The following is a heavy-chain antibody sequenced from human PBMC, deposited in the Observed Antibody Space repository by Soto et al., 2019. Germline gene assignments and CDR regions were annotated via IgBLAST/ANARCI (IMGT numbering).Heavy chain of an antibody. V-gene: IGHV1-18*01. Sequence: ASVKVSCKASGYTFTSYGISWVRQAPGQGLEWMGWISAYNGNTNYAQKFQGRVTMTTDTSTSTGYMELRSLRSDDTAVYYCARTPYYYDSSSYYYYYWGQGTLVTVSS. D-gene: IGHD3-22*01. J-gene: IGHJ4*02. CDR3: ARTPYYYDSSSYYYYY. CDR1: GYTFTSYG. CDR2: ISAYNGNT.